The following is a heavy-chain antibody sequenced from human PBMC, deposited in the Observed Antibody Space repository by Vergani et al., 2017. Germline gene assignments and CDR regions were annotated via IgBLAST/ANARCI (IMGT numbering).Heavy chain of an antibody. D-gene: IGHD5-24*01. CDR2: INPSGGST. CDR1: GYTFTSYY. J-gene: IGHJ4*02. V-gene: IGHV1-46*01. Sequence: QVQLVESGAEVKKPGASVKVSCKASGYTFTSYYMHWVRQAPGQGLEWMGIINPSGGSTSYAQKFQGRVTMTRDTSTSTVYMELSSLRSEDTAVYYCASLSRDAYTSDSWGQGTLVTVSS. CDR3: ASLSRDAYTSDS.